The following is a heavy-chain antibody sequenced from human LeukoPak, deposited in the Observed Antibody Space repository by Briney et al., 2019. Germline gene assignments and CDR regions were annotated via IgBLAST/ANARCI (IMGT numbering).Heavy chain of an antibody. CDR3: ARLKALSSPRGWFDP. Sequence: SETLSLTCTVSGGSISSSSYYWGWIRQPPGKGLEWIGSIYYGGSTYYNSSLKSRVTISVDISKNQFSLKLSSVTAADTAVYYCARLKALSSPRGWFDPWGQGTLVTVSS. D-gene: IGHD6-13*01. CDR1: GGSISSSSYY. V-gene: IGHV4-39*01. J-gene: IGHJ5*02. CDR2: IYYGGST.